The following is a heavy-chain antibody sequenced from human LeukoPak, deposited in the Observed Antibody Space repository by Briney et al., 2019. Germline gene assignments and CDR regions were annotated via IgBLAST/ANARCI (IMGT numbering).Heavy chain of an antibody. D-gene: IGHD6-19*01. CDR2: IYSGGST. CDR1: GFTVSSNY. Sequence: PGGSLRLSCAASGFTVSSNYMSWVRQAPGKGLEWVSVIYSGGSTYYADSVKGRFTISRDNAKNSLYLQMNSLRAEDTAVYYCAREIAEQWLVLHDAFDIWGQGTMVTVSS. V-gene: IGHV3-66*01. CDR3: AREIAEQWLVLHDAFDI. J-gene: IGHJ3*02.